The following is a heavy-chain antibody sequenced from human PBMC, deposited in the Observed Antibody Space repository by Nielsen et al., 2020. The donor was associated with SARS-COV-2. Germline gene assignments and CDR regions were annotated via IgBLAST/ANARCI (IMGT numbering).Heavy chain of an antibody. D-gene: IGHD6-13*01. Sequence: GESLKISCAASGFTFSSYWMSWVRQAPGKGLEWVANIKQDGSEKYYVDSVKGRFTISRDNAKNSLYLQMNSLRAEDTAVYYCARGSSWYYYYYGMDVWGQGTTVTVSS. CDR3: ARGSSWYYYYYGMDV. CDR1: GFTFSSYW. CDR2: IKQDGSEK. V-gene: IGHV3-7*01. J-gene: IGHJ6*02.